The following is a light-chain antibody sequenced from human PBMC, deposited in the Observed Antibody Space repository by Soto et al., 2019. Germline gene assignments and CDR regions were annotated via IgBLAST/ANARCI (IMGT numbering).Light chain of an antibody. CDR1: QSVISNY. CDR2: GAS. V-gene: IGKV3-20*01. J-gene: IGKJ2*01. Sequence: EIGLTQSPGTLSLSPGERATLSCRASQSVISNYLAWYQQKPGQAPRPLIYGASRRATGIPDRFGGSGSGTDFTLTISRLEPEDFAVYYCQQYGSSPPDTFGQGTKLEIK. CDR3: QQYGSSPPDT.